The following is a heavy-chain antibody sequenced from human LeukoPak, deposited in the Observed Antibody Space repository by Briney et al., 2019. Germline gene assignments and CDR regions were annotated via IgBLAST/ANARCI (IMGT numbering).Heavy chain of an antibody. V-gene: IGHV1-2*02. CDR1: GYTFTGYY. D-gene: IGHD5-18*01. CDR2: INPNSGGT. J-gene: IGHJ6*03. Sequence: ASVKVSCKASGYTFTGYYMHWVRQAPGQGLEWMGWINPNSGGTNYAQKFQGRVTMTRDTSISTAYMELSRLRSDDTAVYYCARDGTWIQLWFPVPGGYVDVWGKGTTVTVSS. CDR3: ARDGTWIQLWFPVPGGYVDV.